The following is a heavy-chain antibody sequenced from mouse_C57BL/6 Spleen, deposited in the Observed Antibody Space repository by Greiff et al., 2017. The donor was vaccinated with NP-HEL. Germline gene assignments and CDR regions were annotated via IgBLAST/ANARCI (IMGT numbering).Heavy chain of an antibody. V-gene: IGHV1-7*01. D-gene: IGHD2-4*01. Sequence: QVQLKESGAELAKPGASVKLSCKASGYTFTSYWMHWVKQRPGQGLEWIGYINPSSGYTKYNQKFKDKATLTADKSSSTAYMQLSSLTYEDSAVYYCARLPVYDYDGEAYFDYWGQGTTLTVSS. J-gene: IGHJ2*01. CDR1: GYTFTSYW. CDR2: INPSSGYT. CDR3: ARLPVYDYDGEAYFDY.